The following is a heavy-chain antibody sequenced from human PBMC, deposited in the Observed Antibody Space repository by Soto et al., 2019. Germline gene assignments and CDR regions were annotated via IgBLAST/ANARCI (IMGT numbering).Heavy chain of an antibody. J-gene: IGHJ4*02. D-gene: IGHD6-19*01. CDR3: VKGSGYSGGWPFDY. Sequence: GGSLRLSCAASGFIFDDYAMHWVRQAPGKGLEWVSGINWNSGSIDYADSVRGRFTISRDNAKNSLYLQMNTLRAEDTALYYCVKGSGYSGGWPFDYWGQGTLVTVSS. CDR2: INWNSGSI. CDR1: GFIFDDYA. V-gene: IGHV3-9*01.